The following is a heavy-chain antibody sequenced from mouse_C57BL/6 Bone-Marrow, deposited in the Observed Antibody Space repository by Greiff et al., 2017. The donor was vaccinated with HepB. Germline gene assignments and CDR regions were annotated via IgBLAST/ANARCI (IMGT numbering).Heavy chain of an antibody. D-gene: IGHD2-1*01. CDR2: IYIGNGYT. Sequence: EVHLVESGAELVRPGSSVKMSCKTSGYTFTSYGINWVKQRPGQGLEWIGYIYIGNGYTEYNEKFKGKATLTSDTSSSTAYMQLSSLTSEDSAIYFCAIIYYGNYEAMDYWGQGTSVTVSS. CDR1: GYTFTSYG. J-gene: IGHJ4*01. V-gene: IGHV1-58*01. CDR3: AIIYYGNYEAMDY.